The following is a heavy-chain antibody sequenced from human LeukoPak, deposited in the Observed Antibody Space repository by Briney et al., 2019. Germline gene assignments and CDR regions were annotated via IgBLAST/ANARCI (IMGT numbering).Heavy chain of an antibody. CDR1: GGSVSRGDYY. CDR3: ARGARIVVVPANWFDP. Sequence: SEPLSLTCTLSGGSVSRGDYYWSWIRQPPGKGLEWIGYIYYSGSTYYNPSLQSRVTISVDTSKNQFSLKLSSVTAADTAVYYCARGARIVVVPANWFDPWGQGTLVTVSS. CDR2: IYYSGST. V-gene: IGHV4-30-4*01. J-gene: IGHJ5*02. D-gene: IGHD2-2*01.